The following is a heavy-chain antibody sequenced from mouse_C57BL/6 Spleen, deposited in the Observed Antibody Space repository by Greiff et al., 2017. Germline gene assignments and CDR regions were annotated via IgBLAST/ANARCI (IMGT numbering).Heavy chain of an antibody. Sequence: QVQLQQSGPGLVQPSQSLSITCTVSGFSLTSYGVHWVRQSPGKGLEWLGVIWSGGSTDYNAAFISRLSISKDNSKSQVFFKMNSLQADDTAIYYCARNGDYGRYCDVWGTGTTVTVSS. V-gene: IGHV2-2*01. CDR1: GFSLTSYG. D-gene: IGHD2-4*01. J-gene: IGHJ1*03. CDR3: ARNGDYGRYCDV. CDR2: IWSGGST.